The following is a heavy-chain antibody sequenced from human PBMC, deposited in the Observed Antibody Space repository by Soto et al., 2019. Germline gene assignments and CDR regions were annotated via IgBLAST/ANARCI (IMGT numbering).Heavy chain of an antibody. CDR1: SGSISSNNW. CDR2: IYHSGST. J-gene: IGHJ3*02. D-gene: IGHD6-13*01. Sequence: QVQLQESGPGLVKPSGTLSLTCAVSSGSISSNNWWSWVRQPPGKGLDWIGEIYHSGSTNYKPSLKSRLTLSIDKSKSQFSLNLTSVTAADTAMYYCASRRTGYSSTWMAFDIWGQGTLVTVSS. CDR3: ASRRTGYSSTWMAFDI. V-gene: IGHV4-4*02.